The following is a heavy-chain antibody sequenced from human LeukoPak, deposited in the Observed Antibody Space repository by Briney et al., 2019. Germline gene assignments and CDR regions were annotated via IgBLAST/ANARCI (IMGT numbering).Heavy chain of an antibody. CDR3: ARDDCSGGSCFTFDL. D-gene: IGHD2-15*01. Sequence: RTGGSLRLSCVASGFTFNNFTMRWVRQAPGKGLEWVSGISGSGDSTYYADSVKGRFTISRDNSKNTLYLQMNSLRAEDTAVYYCARDDCSGGSCFTFDLWGRGTLVTVSS. CDR1: GFTFNNFT. CDR2: ISGSGDST. V-gene: IGHV3-23*01. J-gene: IGHJ2*01.